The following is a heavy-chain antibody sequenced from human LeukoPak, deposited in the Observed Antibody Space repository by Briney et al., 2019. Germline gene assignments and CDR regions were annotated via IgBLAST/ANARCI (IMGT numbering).Heavy chain of an antibody. V-gene: IGHV3-21*01. CDR2: ISSSSSYI. CDR3: ARVGRSGLGYFDY. CDR1: GFTFDSYS. Sequence: GGSLRLSCAASGFTFDSYSMNWVRQAPGKGLEWVSSISSSSSYIYYADSVKGRFTISRDNAKNSLYLQMNSLRAEDTAVYYCARVGRSGLGYFDYWGQGTLVTVSS. J-gene: IGHJ4*02. D-gene: IGHD3-22*01.